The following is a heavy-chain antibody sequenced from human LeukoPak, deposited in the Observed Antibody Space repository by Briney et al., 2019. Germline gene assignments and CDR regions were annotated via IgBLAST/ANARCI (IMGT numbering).Heavy chain of an antibody. V-gene: IGHV3-48*04. J-gene: IGHJ4*02. Sequence: GGSLRLSCAASGFTFSSNSMNWVRQAPGKGLEWVSSISSSSSTIYYADSVKGRFTISRDNAKNSLYLQMNSLRAEDTAVYYCARVGYYDILTGYYWWGQGTLVTVSS. CDR1: GFTFSSNS. D-gene: IGHD3-9*01. CDR2: ISSSSSTI. CDR3: ARVGYYDILTGYYW.